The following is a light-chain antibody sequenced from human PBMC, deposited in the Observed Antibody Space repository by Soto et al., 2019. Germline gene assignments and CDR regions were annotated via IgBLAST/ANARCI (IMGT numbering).Light chain of an antibody. V-gene: IGKV3D-11*01. CDR2: DAS. Sequence: IVMTQSPATLSVSPGERATLSCRASQAISDNLAWYQHKPGQPPRLLIYDASRRATGIPARFSGSGSGADFTLTISTLEPEDFAVYYCQQRSSWPITFGQGTRLEIK. J-gene: IGKJ5*01. CDR1: QAISDN. CDR3: QQRSSWPIT.